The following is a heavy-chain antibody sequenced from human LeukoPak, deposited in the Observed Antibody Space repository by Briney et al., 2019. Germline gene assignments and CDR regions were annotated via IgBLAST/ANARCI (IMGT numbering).Heavy chain of an antibody. Sequence: PGGSLRLSCAASGFTFISNSMNWVRQAPGKGLEWISSISSSSNYIYYADSVKGRFTISRDNVKNSLFLQMNSLRVEDTAIYYCARWLVGALKPGAFDVWGQGTMVTVSP. CDR2: ISSSSNYI. J-gene: IGHJ3*01. CDR3: ARWLVGALKPGAFDV. V-gene: IGHV3-21*06. D-gene: IGHD1-26*01. CDR1: GFTFISNS.